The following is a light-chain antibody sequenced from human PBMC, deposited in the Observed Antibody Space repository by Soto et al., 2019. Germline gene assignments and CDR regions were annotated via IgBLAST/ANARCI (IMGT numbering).Light chain of an antibody. CDR2: RAS. CDR3: QQYQHLWT. Sequence: IVMTQSPATLSVSPGERATLSCRAGQTIYSNVAWYQQRPGQAPRLLIYRASTRATGVPARFSGSGSGTEFTLTISGLQSEDFALYYCQQYQHLWTFGQGTKVDIK. J-gene: IGKJ1*01. CDR1: QTIYSN. V-gene: IGKV3-15*01.